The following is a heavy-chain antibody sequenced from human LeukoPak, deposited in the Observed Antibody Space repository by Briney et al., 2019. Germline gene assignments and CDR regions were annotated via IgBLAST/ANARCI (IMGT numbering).Heavy chain of an antibody. Sequence: GRSLRLSRAASGFTFSSYGMHWVRQAPGKGLEWVAVIWYDGSNKYYADSVKGRFTISRDNSKNTLYLQMNSLRAEDTAVYYCARETDRFYMDVWGKGTTVTVSS. V-gene: IGHV3-33*01. CDR1: GFTFSSYG. CDR2: IWYDGSNK. CDR3: ARETDRFYMDV. J-gene: IGHJ6*03.